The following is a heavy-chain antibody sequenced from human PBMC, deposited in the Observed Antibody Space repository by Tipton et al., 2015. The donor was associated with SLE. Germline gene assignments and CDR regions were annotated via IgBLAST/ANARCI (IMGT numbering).Heavy chain of an antibody. CDR2: IYTSGRT. V-gene: IGHV4-61*02. CDR1: GGSISSGSYY. D-gene: IGHD6-19*01. J-gene: IGHJ3*02. CDR3: ARPQAPVAGTSDAFDI. Sequence: TLSLTCTVSGGSISSGSYYWSWIRQPAGKGLEWIGRIYTSGRTNYNPSLKSRVTISVDTSKNQFSLKLGSVTAADTAVYYCARPQAPVAGTSDAFDIWGQGTMVTVSS.